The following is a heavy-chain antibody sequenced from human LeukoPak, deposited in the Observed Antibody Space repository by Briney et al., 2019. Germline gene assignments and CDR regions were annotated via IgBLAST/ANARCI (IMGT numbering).Heavy chain of an antibody. Sequence: GGSLRLSCAASGFTFSSYNMNWVRQAPGKGLEWVSYISSSTSTIFYADSVKGRFTISRDNAKNSLYLQMNSLRAEDTAVYYCARDPFSIFGVVTHFDYWGQGTLVTVSS. CDR2: ISSSTSTI. V-gene: IGHV3-48*01. CDR3: ARDPFSIFGVVTHFDY. J-gene: IGHJ4*02. CDR1: GFTFSSYN. D-gene: IGHD3-3*01.